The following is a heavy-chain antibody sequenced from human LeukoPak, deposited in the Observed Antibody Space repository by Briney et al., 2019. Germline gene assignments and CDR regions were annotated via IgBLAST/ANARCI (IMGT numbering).Heavy chain of an antibody. Sequence: PGGSLRLSCSASGFTFSNYAMHWVRQAPGKGLEYVSAISSNGGSTYYADSVKGRFTISRDNSKNTLYLQMNSLRAEDTAVYYCARAPLYGRDAFDIWGQGTMVTVSS. CDR3: ARAPLYGRDAFDI. V-gene: IGHV3-64*04. CDR2: ISSNGGST. CDR1: GFTFSNYA. J-gene: IGHJ3*02. D-gene: IGHD4-17*01.